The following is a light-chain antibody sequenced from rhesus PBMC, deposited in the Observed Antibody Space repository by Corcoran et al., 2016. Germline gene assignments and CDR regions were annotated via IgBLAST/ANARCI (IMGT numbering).Light chain of an antibody. CDR3: QQHKNYPLT. CDR2: SIS. J-gene: IGKJ4*01. CDR1: QAISNF. V-gene: IGKV1S14*01. Sequence: DVQMTQSPSSLSASVGDTVTITRRASQAISNFVAWYQHKPVKAPKPLIYSISMLEKGAPSRFSGSGSGTEFTPTISSLQPEDFVIYYCQQHKNYPLTFGGGTKVELK.